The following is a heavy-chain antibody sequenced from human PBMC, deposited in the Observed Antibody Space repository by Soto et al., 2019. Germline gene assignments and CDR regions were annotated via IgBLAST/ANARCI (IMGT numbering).Heavy chain of an antibody. Sequence: SETLSLTCTVSGGSISSYYWSWIRQPPGKGLEWIGYIYYSGSTNYNPSLKSRVTISVDTSKNQFSLKPSSVTAADTAVYYCARVVTMVRGKRYYMDVWGKGTTVTVSS. CDR2: IYYSGST. CDR3: ARVVTMVRGKRYYMDV. J-gene: IGHJ6*03. CDR1: GGSISSYY. D-gene: IGHD3-10*01. V-gene: IGHV4-59*01.